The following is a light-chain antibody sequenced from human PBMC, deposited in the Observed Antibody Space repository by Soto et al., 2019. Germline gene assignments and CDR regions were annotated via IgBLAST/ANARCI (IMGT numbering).Light chain of an antibody. CDR2: DAS. J-gene: IGKJ5*01. Sequence: EIVMTESPATLPVSPGERATLSCRASQSVSNKLAWYQQKPGQAPRLLXYDASTRATGIPARFSGSGSGTELTLTISSLQSEDFAVYYCQQYNKWPPITFGQGTRLEI. CDR3: QQYNKWPPIT. V-gene: IGKV3-15*01. CDR1: QSVSNK.